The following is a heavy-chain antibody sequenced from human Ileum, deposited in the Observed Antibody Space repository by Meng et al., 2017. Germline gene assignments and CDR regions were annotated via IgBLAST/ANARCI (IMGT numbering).Heavy chain of an antibody. CDR2: IYHSGLV. CDR3: AANSGKKMHS. Sequence: QGQLQGAGPGMGKPSGTLSLTCAVSGDSISTTNWWNWVRQPPGEGLEWIGEIYHSGLVNYNLSLKSRVTLSIDKSKNQFSLKLISVTAADTGVYYCAANSGKKMHSWGQGTLVTVSS. CDR1: GDSISTTNW. D-gene: IGHD4-23*01. V-gene: IGHV4-4*02. J-gene: IGHJ4*02.